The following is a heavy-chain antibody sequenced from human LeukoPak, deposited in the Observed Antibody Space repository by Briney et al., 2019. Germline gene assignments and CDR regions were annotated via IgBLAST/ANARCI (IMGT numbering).Heavy chain of an antibody. CDR1: GFTFSDYY. Sequence: GGSLRLSCAASGFTFSDYYMSWIRQAPGKGLEWVSYISSSGSTIYYADSVKGRFTISRDNAKNSLYLQMNSLRAEDTAVYYCAKDRGRNWNYFSDYWGQGTLVTVSS. V-gene: IGHV3-11*04. J-gene: IGHJ4*02. CDR2: ISSSGSTI. D-gene: IGHD1-7*01. CDR3: AKDRGRNWNYFSDY.